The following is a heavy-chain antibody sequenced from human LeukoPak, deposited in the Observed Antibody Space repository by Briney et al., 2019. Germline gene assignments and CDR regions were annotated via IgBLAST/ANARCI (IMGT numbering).Heavy chain of an antibody. CDR3: TTEWGDGYCCDY. CDR1: GGSFGGYY. CDR2: IKSKTDGWTT. D-gene: IGHD5-24*01. J-gene: IGHJ4*02. V-gene: IGHV3-15*01. Sequence: ETLSLTCAVHGGSFGGYYWSWIPQPPGKGLEWVGRIKSKTDGWTTDYAAPVKGRFTISRDDSKNTLYLQMNSLKTEDTAVYYCTTEWGDGYCCDYWGQGTLVTVSS.